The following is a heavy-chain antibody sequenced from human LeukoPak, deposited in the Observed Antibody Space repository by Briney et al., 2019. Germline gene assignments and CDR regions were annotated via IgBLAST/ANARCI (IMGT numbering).Heavy chain of an antibody. CDR2: ISGSGVST. CDR1: GFTFSSYA. J-gene: IGHJ4*02. D-gene: IGHD6-13*01. Sequence: GGSLRLSCAASGFTFSSYAMNWVRQAPGKGLEWVSAISGSGVSTYYADSVKGRFTISRDNSKNTLYLQMNSLRAEDTAVYYCAKGGPSSSWPYWGQGTLVTVSS. V-gene: IGHV3-23*01. CDR3: AKGGPSSSWPY.